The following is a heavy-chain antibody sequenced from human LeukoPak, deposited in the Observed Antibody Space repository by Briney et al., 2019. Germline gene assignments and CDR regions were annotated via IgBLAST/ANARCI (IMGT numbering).Heavy chain of an antibody. D-gene: IGHD2/OR15-2a*01. J-gene: IGHJ5*02. CDR1: GASLSSGSYY. Sequence: SETLSLTCTVSGASLSSGSYYWSWIRQPAGKGLEWIGRIYPSGSTDYNPSLKSRVTISIDTSKNQFSLKQSSVTAADTAVYYCARSSEYYFGPWGQGTLVTVSS. CDR3: ARSSEYYFGP. CDR2: IYPSGST. V-gene: IGHV4-61*02.